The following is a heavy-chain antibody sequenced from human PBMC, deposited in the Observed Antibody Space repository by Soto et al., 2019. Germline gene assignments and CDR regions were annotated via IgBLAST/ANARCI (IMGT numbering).Heavy chain of an antibody. CDR2: TLHDESIS. CDR3: AKEPIYFGPGSSLSYYYYGLDV. D-gene: IGHD3-10*01. J-gene: IGHJ6*02. Sequence: HPGGSLRLSCAASGFILSSYAMHWVRQAPGKGLEWVTLTLHDESISYYTESVKGRFTISRDMSKNTLYLQMNSLRPEDTAIYYCAKEPIYFGPGSSLSYYYYGLDVWGQGTTVTVSS. CDR1: GFILSSYA. V-gene: IGHV3-30*18.